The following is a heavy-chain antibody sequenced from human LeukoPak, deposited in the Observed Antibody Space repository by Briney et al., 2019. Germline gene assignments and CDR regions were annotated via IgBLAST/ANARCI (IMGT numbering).Heavy chain of an antibody. CDR2: ICYGGGDS. Sequence: GGSLRLSCTVSGFTLSSYEMTWFRQAPGKGLEGVSGICYGGGDSHYADSVKGGFTISRDNSKNTLYLQLSSLTADDTAVYYCTRNSGWYGISWGQGTLVTVSS. J-gene: IGHJ4*02. D-gene: IGHD6-19*01. V-gene: IGHV3-23*01. CDR3: TRNSGWYGIS. CDR1: GFTLSSYE.